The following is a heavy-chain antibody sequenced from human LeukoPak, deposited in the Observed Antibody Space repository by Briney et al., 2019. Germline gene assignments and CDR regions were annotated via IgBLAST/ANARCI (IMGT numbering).Heavy chain of an antibody. V-gene: IGHV3-48*03. CDR3: AQIGDSFDY. D-gene: IGHD4-17*01. CDR1: GFTFSSYE. Sequence: PGGSLRLSCAASGFTFSSYEMNWVRQAPGKGLEWVSYISSSGSTIYYADSVKGRFTISRDNAKNSLYLQMNSLRAEDTAVYYCAQIGDSFDYWGQGTLVTVSS. J-gene: IGHJ4*02. CDR2: ISSSGSTI.